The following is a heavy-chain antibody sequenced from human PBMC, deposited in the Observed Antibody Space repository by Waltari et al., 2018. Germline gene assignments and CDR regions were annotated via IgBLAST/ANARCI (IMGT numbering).Heavy chain of an antibody. CDR3: ARVWGTYYGMDV. D-gene: IGHD3-16*01. CDR2: INAGNGNT. Sequence: QVQLVQSGAEVKKPGASVKVSCKASGYTFTSYAMHWVRQAPGQRLEWMGWINAGNGNTKYSQKCQGRVTITRDTSASTAYMELSSLRSEDTAVYYCARVWGTYYGMDVWGQGSTVTVSS. V-gene: IGHV1-3*01. CDR1: GYTFTSYA. J-gene: IGHJ6*02.